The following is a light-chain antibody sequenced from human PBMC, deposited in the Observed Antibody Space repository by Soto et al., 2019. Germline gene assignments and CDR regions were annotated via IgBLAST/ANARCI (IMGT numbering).Light chain of an antibody. V-gene: IGKV1-39*01. CDR2: AAS. CDR1: QRISSY. CDR3: QQSYSTPLGT. Sequence: DIQMTKSPSSLSASVGDRVTITCRASQRISSYLNWYQQKPGKAPTLLIYAASSFQSGVPSRFSGIGSVADFILTIGSLDTEDFPTYYYQQSYSTPLGTFGQGTKLDIK. J-gene: IGKJ2*02.